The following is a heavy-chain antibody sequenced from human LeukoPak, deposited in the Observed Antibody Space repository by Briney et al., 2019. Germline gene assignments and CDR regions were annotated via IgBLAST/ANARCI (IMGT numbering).Heavy chain of an antibody. Sequence: SETLSLTCTVSGGSISSSSYYWGWLRQSPGKGLEWIGNIYYSGSTSYNPSLKSRVTISIDTSKNQFSLKLSSVTAADTAVYYCARLNDEFGVLIPSFDSWGQGTLVTVTS. J-gene: IGHJ4*02. CDR1: GGSISSSSYY. CDR2: IYYSGST. V-gene: IGHV4-39*01. D-gene: IGHD3-3*01. CDR3: ARLNDEFGVLIPSFDS.